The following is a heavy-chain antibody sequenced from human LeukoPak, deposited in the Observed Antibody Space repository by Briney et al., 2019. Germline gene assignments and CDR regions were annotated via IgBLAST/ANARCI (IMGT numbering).Heavy chain of an antibody. CDR1: GFTFSSYS. V-gene: IGHV3-21*01. CDR2: ISSSSSYI. CDR3: ATELGATPDAFDI. D-gene: IGHD1-26*01. J-gene: IGHJ3*02. Sequence: GGSLRLSCAASGFTFSSYSMNWVRQAPGKGLEWVSSISSSSSYIYYADSVKGRFTISRDNAKNSLYLQMNSLRAEDTAVYYCATELGATPDAFDIWGQGTMVTVSS.